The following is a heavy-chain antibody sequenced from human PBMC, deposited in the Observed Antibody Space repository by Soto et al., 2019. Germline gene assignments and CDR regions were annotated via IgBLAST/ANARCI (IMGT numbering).Heavy chain of an antibody. CDR2: ISSTGEE. CDR3: ARFTMIRGELSDHHYGMDV. V-gene: IGHV2-26*01. D-gene: IGHD3-10*01. J-gene: IGHJ6*02. Sequence: QVTMRESGPGLVKATETLTLTCTVSGFSLSDLGMAVSWIRQPPGKALEWLAYISSTGEESHSPSLRSRYSISMDNTRTQVVLTMTNMAPEDTATYYCARFTMIRGELSDHHYGMDVLGQGTTVTVSS. CDR1: GFSLSDLGMA.